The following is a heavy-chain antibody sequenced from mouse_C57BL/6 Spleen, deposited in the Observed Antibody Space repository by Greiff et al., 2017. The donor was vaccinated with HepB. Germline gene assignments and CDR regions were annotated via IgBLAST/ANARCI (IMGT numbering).Heavy chain of an antibody. Sequence: QVQLKQSGAELARPGASVKLSCKASGYTFTSYGISWVKQRTGQGLEWIGEIYPRSGNTYYNEKFKGKATLTADKSSSTAYMELRSLTSEDSAVYFCARSGHYSISMDYWGQGTSVTVSS. D-gene: IGHD2-5*01. J-gene: IGHJ4*01. CDR2: IYPRSGNT. V-gene: IGHV1-81*01. CDR1: GYTFTSYG. CDR3: ARSGHYSISMDY.